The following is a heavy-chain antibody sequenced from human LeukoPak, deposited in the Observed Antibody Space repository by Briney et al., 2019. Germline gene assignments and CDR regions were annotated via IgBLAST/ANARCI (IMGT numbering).Heavy chain of an antibody. CDR1: GFTVSSYY. CDR3: ARVPNYGSGSGFDP. V-gene: IGHV3-53*01. Sequence: GSLRLSCAASGFTVSSYYMSWVRQAPGKGLEWVSVIYSGGSTYYADSLKGRFTISRDNSKNTLYLQMNSLRAEDTAVYYCARVPNYGSGSGFDPWGQGTLVTVSS. J-gene: IGHJ5*02. D-gene: IGHD3-10*01. CDR2: IYSGGST.